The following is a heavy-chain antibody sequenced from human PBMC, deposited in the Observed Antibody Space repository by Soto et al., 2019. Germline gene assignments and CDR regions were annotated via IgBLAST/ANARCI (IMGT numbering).Heavy chain of an antibody. J-gene: IGHJ6*03. Sequence: QVQLQQWGAGLLKPSETLSLTCVVSGGSLSDYFWSWIRQPPGMALEWIGEINHLGSINYNPSLKSRVTMSVDTSKNQFSLTLNSVTAADTATYYCARGGISHWAYFYYMDVWDRGTTATVSS. CDR2: INHLGSI. V-gene: IGHV4-34*01. D-gene: IGHD2-21*01. CDR1: GGSLSDYF. CDR3: ARGGISHWAYFYYMDV.